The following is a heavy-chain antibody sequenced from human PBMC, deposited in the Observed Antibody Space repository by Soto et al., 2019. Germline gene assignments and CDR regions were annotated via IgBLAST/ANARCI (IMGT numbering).Heavy chain of an antibody. V-gene: IGHV3-7*03. CDR2: IKQDGSEK. CDR3: ARAGSGYSGYDDAFDI. J-gene: IGHJ3*02. CDR1: GFTFSSYW. D-gene: IGHD5-12*01. Sequence: GGSLRLSCAASGFTFSSYWMSWVRQAPGKGLEWVANIKQDGSEKYYVDSVKGRFTISRDNAKNSLYLQMNSLRAEDTAVYYCARAGSGYSGYDDAFDIWGQGTMVTVSS.